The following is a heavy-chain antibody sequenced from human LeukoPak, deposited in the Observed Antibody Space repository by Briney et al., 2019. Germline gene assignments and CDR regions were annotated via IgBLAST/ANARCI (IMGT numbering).Heavy chain of an antibody. CDR3: ARDEVTIFGVVTAEAFDI. D-gene: IGHD3-3*01. V-gene: IGHV3-21*01. CDR1: GFTFSSHE. CDR2: ISSSSSYI. J-gene: IGHJ3*02. Sequence: GGSLRLSCAASGFTFSSHEMNWVRQAPGKGLEWVSSISSSSSYIYYADSVKGRFTISRDNAKNSLYLQMNSLRAEDTAVYYCARDEVTIFGVVTAEAFDIWGQGTMVTVSS.